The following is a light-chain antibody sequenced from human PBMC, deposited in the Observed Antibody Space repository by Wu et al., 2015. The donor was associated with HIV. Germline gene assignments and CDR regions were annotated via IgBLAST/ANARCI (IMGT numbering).Light chain of an antibody. CDR3: QQYGSSPPWT. Sequence: EIVLTQSPGTLSLSPGERATLSCRASQSVRSSYLAWYQQKPGQAPRLLIYGASSRATGIPDRFSGCGSGTDFTLTISRLEPEDFAVYYCQQYGSSPPWTFGQGTKVEIK. CDR2: GAS. V-gene: IGKV3-20*01. J-gene: IGKJ1*01. CDR1: QSVRSSY.